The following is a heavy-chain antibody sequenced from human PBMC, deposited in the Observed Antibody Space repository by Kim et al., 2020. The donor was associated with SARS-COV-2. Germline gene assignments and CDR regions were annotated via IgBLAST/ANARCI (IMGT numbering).Heavy chain of an antibody. CDR1: GFSFNNYA. V-gene: IGHV3-30*02. D-gene: IGHD3-16*01. CDR2: ITNEGSKM. CDR3: AKVNSVFMIYPTRGAFDI. Sequence: GGSLRLSCAASGFSFNNYAMHWVRQAPGKGLQWVACITNEGSKMYYGDPVQGRFTVSRDASKNMVYLQMNSLRAEDTAMYYCAKVNSVFMIYPTRGAFDIWGLGTRVTVS. J-gene: IGHJ3*02.